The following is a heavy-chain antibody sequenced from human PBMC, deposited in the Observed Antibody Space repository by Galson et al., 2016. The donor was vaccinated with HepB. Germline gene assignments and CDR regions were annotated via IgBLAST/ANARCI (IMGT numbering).Heavy chain of an antibody. CDR2: INPNSGGT. V-gene: IGHV1-2*02. J-gene: IGHJ6*04. Sequence: SVKVSCKASGYTFTGYYMHWVRQAPGQGLEWMGWINPNSGGTNYAQKFQGRVTMTRDTSISTAYMELSRLRSDDTAVYYCAREGPTWYYGMDVWGKGTTVTVSS. CDR3: AREGPTWYYGMDV. CDR1: GYTFTGYY.